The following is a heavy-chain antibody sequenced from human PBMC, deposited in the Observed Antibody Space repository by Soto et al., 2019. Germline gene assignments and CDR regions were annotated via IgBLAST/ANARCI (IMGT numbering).Heavy chain of an antibody. Sequence: SETLSLTCAVYGGSFSGYYWSWIRQPPGKGLEWIGEINNSGSTNYNPSLKSRVTISVDTSKNQFSLKLSSVTAADTAVYYCARSYGESDFDYWGQGTLVTVSS. CDR1: GGSFSGYY. CDR3: ARSYGESDFDY. J-gene: IGHJ4*02. V-gene: IGHV4-34*01. D-gene: IGHD4-17*01. CDR2: INNSGST.